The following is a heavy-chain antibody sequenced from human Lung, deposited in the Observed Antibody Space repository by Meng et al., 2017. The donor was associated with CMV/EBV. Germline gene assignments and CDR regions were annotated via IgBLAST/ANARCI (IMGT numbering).Heavy chain of an antibody. J-gene: IGHJ6*02. CDR1: GFTFSSYA. CDR2: ISGSGGST. D-gene: IGHD3-10*01. Sequence: ESXKISXAASGFTFSSYAMSWVRQAPGKGLEWVSVISGSGGSTYYADSVKGRFTISRDNSKNTLYLQMNSLRAEDTAVYYCAKGIKKGSGSYYPYGMDVWGQGTXVTVSS. V-gene: IGHV3-23*01. CDR3: AKGIKKGSGSYYPYGMDV.